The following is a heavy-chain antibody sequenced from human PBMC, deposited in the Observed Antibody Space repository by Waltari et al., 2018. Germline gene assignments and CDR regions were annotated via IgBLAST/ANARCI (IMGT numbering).Heavy chain of an antibody. J-gene: IGHJ6*02. Sequence: EVQLVESGGGLVQPGRSLRLSCTASGFTFGDYAMSWFRQAPGKGLEWVGFIRSKAYGGTTEYAASVKGRCTISRDDSKSIAYLQMNSLKTEDTAVYYCTRWTGEGYYYGMDVWGQGTTVTVSS. CDR3: TRWTGEGYYYGMDV. CDR1: GFTFGDYA. CDR2: IRSKAYGGTT. D-gene: IGHD3-16*01. V-gene: IGHV3-49*03.